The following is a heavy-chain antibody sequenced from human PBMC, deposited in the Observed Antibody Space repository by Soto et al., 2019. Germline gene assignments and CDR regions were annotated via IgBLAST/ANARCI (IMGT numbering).Heavy chain of an antibody. CDR3: ARDLGGGAVAGDAFDI. J-gene: IGHJ3*02. V-gene: IGHV1-18*01. CDR2: ISAYNGNT. Sequence: ASVKVSCKASGYTFTSYGISWVRQAPGQGLEWMGWISAYNGNTNYAQKLQGRVTMTTDTSTSTAYMELRSLRSDDTAVYYCARDLGGGAVAGDAFDIWAQGTMVTVPS. D-gene: IGHD6-19*01. CDR1: GYTFTSYG.